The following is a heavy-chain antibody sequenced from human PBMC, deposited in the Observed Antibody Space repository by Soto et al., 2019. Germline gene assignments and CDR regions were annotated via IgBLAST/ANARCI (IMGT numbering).Heavy chain of an antibody. Sequence: QVLLVQSGAEVKKPGSSVKVSCKLSGATFSSYAMSWVRQAPGQGLEWIGGIIPFFGTPNYAQKFQGRGTITADTSTATSYMELSSLRSDDTAVYDCARDKGAYYSHLVYWGQGTLVTVSS. D-gene: IGHD3-22*01. CDR2: IIPFFGTP. CDR1: GATFSSYA. CDR3: ARDKGAYYSHLVY. V-gene: IGHV1-69*06. J-gene: IGHJ4*02.